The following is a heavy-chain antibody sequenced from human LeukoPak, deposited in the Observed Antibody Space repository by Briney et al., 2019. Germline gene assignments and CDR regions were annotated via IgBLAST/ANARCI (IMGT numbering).Heavy chain of an antibody. CDR2: ICSNGGSR. D-gene: IGHD1-1*01. CDR1: GFTFSSYA. CDR3: VVQGWVFRAPTQYYFDY. J-gene: IGHJ4*02. V-gene: IGHV3-64D*06. Sequence: GGSLRLSCSASGFTFSSYAMHWVRQAPGKGLEYVSAICSNGGSRYYADSVKGRFTISRDNSKNTLYLQMSSLRAEDTAVYYCVVQGWVFRAPTQYYFDYWGQGTLVTVSS.